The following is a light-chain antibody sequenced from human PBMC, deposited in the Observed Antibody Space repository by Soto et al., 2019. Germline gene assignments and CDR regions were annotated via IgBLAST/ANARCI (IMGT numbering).Light chain of an antibody. J-gene: IGLJ2*01. CDR3: CSYAGSYTLV. V-gene: IGLV2-11*01. Sequence: QSALPQPRSGSGSPGLSVTISCTGTSRDVGGYNYVSWYQQHPGKAPKLIIYDVSNRPSGVPDRFSGSKSGNAASLTISGLQAEDEADYYCCSYAGSYTLVFGGGTKVTVL. CDR2: DVS. CDR1: SRDVGGYNY.